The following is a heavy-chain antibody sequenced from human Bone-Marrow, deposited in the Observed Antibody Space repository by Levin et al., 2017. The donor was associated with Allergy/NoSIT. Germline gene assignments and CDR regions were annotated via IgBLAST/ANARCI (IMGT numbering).Heavy chain of an antibody. CDR3: ARDMPSSITMVRGVIDY. CDR1: GFTFSSYA. V-gene: IGHV3-30-3*01. Sequence: LSLTCAASGFTFSSYAMHWVRQAPGKGLEWVAVISYDGSNKYYADSVKGRFTISRDNSKNTLYLQMNSLRAEDTAVYYCARDMPSSITMVRGVIDYWGQGTLVTVSS. D-gene: IGHD3-10*01. J-gene: IGHJ4*02. CDR2: ISYDGSNK.